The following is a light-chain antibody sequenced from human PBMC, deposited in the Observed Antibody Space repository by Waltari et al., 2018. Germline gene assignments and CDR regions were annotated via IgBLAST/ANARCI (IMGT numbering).Light chain of an antibody. Sequence: EIVLTQSPATLSLSPGDTATLSCRASQSVGSYLAWYQQKPGQPPRLLLYDASNRATGVPARFRASGSGTDFTLTISSLEAEDFAVYFCQQRSNWTPHTFGQGARLEIK. V-gene: IGKV3-11*01. CDR1: QSVGSY. CDR2: DAS. J-gene: IGKJ2*01. CDR3: QQRSNWTPHT.